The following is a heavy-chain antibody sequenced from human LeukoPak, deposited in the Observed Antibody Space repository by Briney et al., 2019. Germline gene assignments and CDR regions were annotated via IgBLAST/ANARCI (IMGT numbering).Heavy chain of an antibody. CDR3: ARAISPIAATKGVDAFDI. D-gene: IGHD6-13*01. CDR1: GSSISSSSYY. CDR2: IYYSGST. Sequence: SETLSLTCTVSGSSISSSSYYWGWIRQPPGKGLEWIGSIYYSGSTYYNPSLKSRVTISVDTSKNQFSLKLSSVTAADTAVYYCARAISPIAATKGVDAFDIWGQGTMVTVSS. J-gene: IGHJ3*02. V-gene: IGHV4-39*07.